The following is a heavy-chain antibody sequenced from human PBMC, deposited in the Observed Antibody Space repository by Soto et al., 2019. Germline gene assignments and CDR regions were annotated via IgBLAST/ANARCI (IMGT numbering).Heavy chain of an antibody. V-gene: IGHV3-48*01. CDR3: AREGYCSSTSCSLDAFDI. Sequence: EVQLVESGGGLVQPGGSLRLSCAASGFTFSSYSMNWVRQAPGKGLEWVSYISSSSSTIYYAGSVKGRFTISRDNAKNSLYLQMNSLRAEDTAVYDCAREGYCSSTSCSLDAFDIWGQGTMVTVSS. CDR1: GFTFSSYS. CDR2: ISSSSSTI. J-gene: IGHJ3*02. D-gene: IGHD2-2*01.